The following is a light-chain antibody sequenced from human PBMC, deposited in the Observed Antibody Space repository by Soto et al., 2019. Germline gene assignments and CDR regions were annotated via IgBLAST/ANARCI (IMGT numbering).Light chain of an antibody. CDR3: QQYNTWPLN. CDR2: GAS. Sequence: EIVMTQSPATLSVSPGDRVTLSCRASQSARSNSAWYQQKPGQTPRLLIYGASTRATGIPARFSGSGFETEFTITTSSLQSEDFEIYYCQQYNTWPLNFRGGTTV. V-gene: IGKV3-15*01. CDR1: QSARSN. J-gene: IGKJ4*01.